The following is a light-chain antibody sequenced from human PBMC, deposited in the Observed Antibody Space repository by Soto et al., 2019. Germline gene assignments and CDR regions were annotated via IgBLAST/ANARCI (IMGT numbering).Light chain of an antibody. Sequence: ETVMTQSPGILSVSPGESATLSCGASQTVNTNLAWYQQKPGQAPRLLIYSASTRVIGIPARFSGSGSGTEFTLTISSLQSEDFAVYNCQQYNSWPPVITFGQGTRLEIK. J-gene: IGKJ5*01. V-gene: IGKV3-15*01. CDR1: QTVNTN. CDR3: QQYNSWPPVIT. CDR2: SAS.